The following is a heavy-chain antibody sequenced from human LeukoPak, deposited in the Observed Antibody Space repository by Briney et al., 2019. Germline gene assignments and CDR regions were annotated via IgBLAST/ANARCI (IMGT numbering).Heavy chain of an antibody. CDR2: ISAYNGNT. CDR3: ARNGRTLRYLDWLPFDY. D-gene: IGHD3-9*01. CDR1: GYTFTSYG. V-gene: IGHV1-18*01. Sequence: ASVKVSCKASGYTFTSYGISWVRQAPGQGLEWMGWISAYNGNTNYAQKLQGRVTMTTDTSTSTAYMELRSLRSDDTAVYYCARNGRTLRYLDWLPFDYWGQGTLVTVSS. J-gene: IGHJ4*02.